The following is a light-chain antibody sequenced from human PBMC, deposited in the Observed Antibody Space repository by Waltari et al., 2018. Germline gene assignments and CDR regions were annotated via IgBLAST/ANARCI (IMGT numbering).Light chain of an antibody. CDR2: DAS. CDR1: QSVSRT. Sequence: EMVLTQSPGTLSLSPVERATLSCRASQSVSRTLAWYQQKPGQAPRLLIYDASSRATGIPDRFSGSGSGTDFSLTISRLEPEDFAVYYCQKYGTLPATFGQGTKVEIK. V-gene: IGKV3-20*01. CDR3: QKYGTLPAT. J-gene: IGKJ1*01.